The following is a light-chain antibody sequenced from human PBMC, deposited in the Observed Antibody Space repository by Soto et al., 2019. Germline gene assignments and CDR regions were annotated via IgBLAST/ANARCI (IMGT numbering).Light chain of an antibody. CDR2: GAS. CDR1: QSVSSN. Sequence: EIVMTQSPVTLSVSPGERATLSCRASQSVSSNLAWYQQKPGQAPRLLIYGASTRATGIPARFSGSGSGTEFTLTINSLQAEDVALYYCQQYYSHPLTFGGGTKVEIK. V-gene: IGKV3-15*01. CDR3: QQYYSHPLT. J-gene: IGKJ4*01.